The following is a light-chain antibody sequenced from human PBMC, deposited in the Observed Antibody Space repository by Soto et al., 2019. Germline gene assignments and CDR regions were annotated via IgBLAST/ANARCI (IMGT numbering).Light chain of an antibody. CDR2: DAS. V-gene: IGKV1-5*01. J-gene: IGKJ1*01. Sequence: DIQITQSPSTLSASVGDRITITCRASQTISNWLAWYQQKPGRAPKLLIFDASSLESGVASRFSGSGSGTEFTLTISSLQPDDFATYYCQQYNSFSQWTFGQGTKV. CDR1: QTISNW. CDR3: QQYNSFSQWT.